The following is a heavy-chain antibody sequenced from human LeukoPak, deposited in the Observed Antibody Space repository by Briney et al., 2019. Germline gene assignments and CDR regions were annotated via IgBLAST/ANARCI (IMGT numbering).Heavy chain of an antibody. CDR3: AREYCSGGGCSDY. Sequence: GRSLRLSCAASGFTFSSYGMHWVRQAPGKGLEWVAIIWYDGSYKYYADSVKGRFTISRDNSKNTVYLQMNSLRAEDTAVYYCAREYCSGGGCSDYWGQGTLVTVSS. CDR2: IWYDGSYK. D-gene: IGHD2-15*01. CDR1: GFTFSSYG. J-gene: IGHJ4*02. V-gene: IGHV3-33*01.